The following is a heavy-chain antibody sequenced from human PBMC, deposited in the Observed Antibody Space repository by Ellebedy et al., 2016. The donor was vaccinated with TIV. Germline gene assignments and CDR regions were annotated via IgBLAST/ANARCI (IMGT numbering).Heavy chain of an antibody. CDR1: GFTFTDYW. V-gene: IGHV3-74*01. D-gene: IGHD4-17*01. Sequence: GESLKISCAASGFTFTDYWMHWVRQAPGEGLVWVSRINSDGTSTTYADSVKGRFTIPRDNAKNTLFLQMNILRFDDTAVFYCARVNRVGHGYYADWGQGTLVTVSS. CDR2: INSDGTST. CDR3: ARVNRVGHGYYAD. J-gene: IGHJ4*02.